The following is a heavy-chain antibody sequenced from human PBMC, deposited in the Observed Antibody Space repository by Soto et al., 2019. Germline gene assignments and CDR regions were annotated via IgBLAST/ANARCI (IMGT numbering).Heavy chain of an antibody. D-gene: IGHD2-15*01. CDR1: GFTFSSYG. Sequence: GGSLRLSCAASGFTFSSYGMHWVRQAPGKGLEWVAVISYDGSNKYYADSVKGRFTISRDNSKNTLYLQMNSLRAEDTAVYYCAKPLVGGSKYYYGMDVWGQGTTVTVSS. J-gene: IGHJ6*02. CDR2: ISYDGSNK. V-gene: IGHV3-30*18. CDR3: AKPLVGGSKYYYGMDV.